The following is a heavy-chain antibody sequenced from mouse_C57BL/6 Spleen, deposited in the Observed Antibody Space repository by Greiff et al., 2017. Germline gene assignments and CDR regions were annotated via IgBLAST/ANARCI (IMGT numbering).Heavy chain of an antibody. CDR3: ARWGGEPDGDGRWCFDD. J-gene: IGHJ1*03. CDR1: GYAFSSYW. V-gene: IGHV1-80*01. Sequence: QVQLQQSGAELVKPGASVKLSCKASGYAFSSYWMHWVKQRPGQGLEWIGQIYPGDGDTNYNGKFKGKATLTADKSSSTAYMQLSSLTSEDSAVYVCARWGGEPDGDGRWCFDDWGTGTPVTVSS. D-gene: IGHD2-3*01. CDR2: IYPGDGDT.